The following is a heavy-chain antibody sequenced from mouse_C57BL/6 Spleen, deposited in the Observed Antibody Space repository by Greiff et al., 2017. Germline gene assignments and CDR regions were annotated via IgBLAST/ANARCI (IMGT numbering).Heavy chain of an antibody. CDR3: ARSESNYEDAMDY. CDR2: IYPGGGYT. CDR1: GYTFTNYW. J-gene: IGHJ4*01. V-gene: IGHV1-63*01. Sequence: VQLQQSGAELVRPGTSVKMSCKASGYTFTNYWIGWAKQRPGHGLEWIGDIYPGGGYTNYNEKFKGKATLTADKSSSTAYMQFSSLTSEDSAIYYCARSESNYEDAMDYWGQGTSVTVSS. D-gene: IGHD2-5*01.